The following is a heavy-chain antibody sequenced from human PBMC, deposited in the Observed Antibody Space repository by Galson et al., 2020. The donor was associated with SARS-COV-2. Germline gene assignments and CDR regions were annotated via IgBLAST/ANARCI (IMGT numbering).Heavy chain of an antibody. J-gene: IGHJ3*02. V-gene: IGHV3-48*03. CDR2: IGPSGSTR. Sequence: GGSLRLSCVASGFTFSTYDMNWVRQAPGKGLEWLSFIGPSGSTRYYAGSVMGRFTISRDNAKNSLYLQMNSLRAEDTAVYYCARADLWSGSGGDAFDIWVKGQWSASLQ. CDR1: GFTFSTYD. D-gene: IGHD3-3*01. CDR3: ARADLWSGSGGDAFDI.